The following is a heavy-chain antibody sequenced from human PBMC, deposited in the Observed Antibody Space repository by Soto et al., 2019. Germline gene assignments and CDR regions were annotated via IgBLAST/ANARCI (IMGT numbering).Heavy chain of an antibody. V-gene: IGHV3-23*01. CDR1: GLTFSSYV. D-gene: IGHD2-2*01. Sequence: GGSLRLSCAASGLTFSSYVMTWVRQAPGKGLEWVSAITGSGVSTYYADSVKGRFTISRDNSRNTLYLQMNSLRDEDTAVFYCAKESTSGTTLDYWGQGTLVTVSS. CDR2: ITGSGVST. J-gene: IGHJ4*02. CDR3: AKESTSGTTLDY.